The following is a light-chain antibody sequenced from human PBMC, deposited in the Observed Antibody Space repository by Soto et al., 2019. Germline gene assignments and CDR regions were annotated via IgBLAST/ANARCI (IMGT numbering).Light chain of an antibody. CDR3: CSYAGSSTSPYV. CDR1: SSEVGSYNL. J-gene: IGLJ1*01. Sequence: QSVLTQPASVSGSTGQSITISCTGTSSEVGSYNLVSWYQQHPGKAPKLMIYEVSKRPSGVSNRFSGSKSGNTASLTISGLQAEDEADYYCCSYAGSSTSPYVFGTGTKVTVL. CDR2: EVS. V-gene: IGLV2-23*02.